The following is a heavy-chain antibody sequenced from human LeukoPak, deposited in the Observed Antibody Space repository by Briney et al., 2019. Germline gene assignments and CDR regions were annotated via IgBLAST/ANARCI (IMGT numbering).Heavy chain of an antibody. CDR3: ANRGIYGYFNY. D-gene: IGHD3-10*01. V-gene: IGHV4-39*01. J-gene: IGHJ4*02. Sequence: KPSETLSLTCTVTGGSITDSTYYWGWGRQPPGKGLEWIGSMSYSGTTSYNPSLKSRVLISADTSKNQFSLRLTSVTAADTAVYYCANRGIYGYFNYWGQGTLVTVSS. CDR2: MSYSGTT. CDR1: GGSITDSTYY.